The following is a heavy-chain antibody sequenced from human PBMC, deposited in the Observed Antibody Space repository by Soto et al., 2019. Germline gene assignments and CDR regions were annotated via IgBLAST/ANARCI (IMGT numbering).Heavy chain of an antibody. V-gene: IGHV3-23*01. CDR3: AKDLGHGNCSSTSCSH. CDR1: GFTFSSYA. D-gene: IGHD2-2*03. J-gene: IGHJ4*02. Sequence: GGSLRLSCAASGFTFSSYAMSWVRQAPGKGLEWVSAISGSGGSTYYADSVKGRFTISRDNSKNTLYLQMNSLRAEDTAVYYCAKDLGHGNCSSTSCSHWGQGTLVTVSS. CDR2: ISGSGGST.